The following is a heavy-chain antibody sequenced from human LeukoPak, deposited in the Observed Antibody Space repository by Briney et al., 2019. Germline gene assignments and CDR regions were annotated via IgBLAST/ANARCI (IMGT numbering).Heavy chain of an antibody. CDR1: GGSFSGYY. CDR2: INHSGST. V-gene: IGHV4-34*01. CDR3: ARPGYCGGDCYSAPNWFDP. J-gene: IGHJ5*02. D-gene: IGHD2-21*02. Sequence: PSETLSLTCAVYGGSFSGYYWSWIRQPLGKGLEWIGEINHSGSTNYNPSLKSRVTISVDTSKNQFSLKLSSVTAADTAVYYCARPGYCGGDCYSAPNWFDPWGQGTLVTVSS.